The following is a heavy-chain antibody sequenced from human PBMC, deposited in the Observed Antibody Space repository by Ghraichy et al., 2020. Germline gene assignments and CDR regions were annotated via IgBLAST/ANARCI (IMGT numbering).Heavy chain of an antibody. D-gene: IGHD6-19*01. Sequence: ETLSLTCAASGFNFRSYAMSWVRQAPGKGLEWVTGFGGDPRITYYADSVKGRFTISRDNSRNTLYLQMNGLRVEDTALYYCAKEGQIGVAGFDCWGQGTLVTVSS. V-gene: IGHV3-23*01. CDR3: AKEGQIGVAGFDC. J-gene: IGHJ4*02. CDR1: GFNFRSYA. CDR2: FGGDPRIT.